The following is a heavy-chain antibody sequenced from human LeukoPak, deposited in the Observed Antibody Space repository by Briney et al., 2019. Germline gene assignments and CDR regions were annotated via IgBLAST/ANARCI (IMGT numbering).Heavy chain of an antibody. CDR3: ARLDSSSWYPPYYYYMDV. CDR1: GYSFTSYW. V-gene: IGHV5-51*01. J-gene: IGHJ6*03. CDR2: IYPGDSDT. D-gene: IGHD6-13*01. Sequence: GESLKISCKGSGYSFTSYWIGWVRQMPGKGLEWMGIIYPGDSDTRYSPSFQGQVTISADKSISTAYLQWSSLKASDTAMYYCARLDSSSWYPPYYYYMDVWGKGTTVTISS.